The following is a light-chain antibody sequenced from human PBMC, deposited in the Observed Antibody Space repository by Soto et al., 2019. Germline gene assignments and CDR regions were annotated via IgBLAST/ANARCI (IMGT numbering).Light chain of an antibody. V-gene: IGLV2-14*01. CDR2: DVS. J-gene: IGLJ2*01. Sequence: QSVLTQPASVSGSPGQSITISCAGTSSNVGGYKSVSWYQQHPGKAPKLMIYDVSERPSGVSNRFSGSKSGNTASLTISGLQAEDEADYYCSSYTSSTNTPVIFGGGTKDTVL. CDR1: SSNVGGYKS. CDR3: SSYTSSTNTPVI.